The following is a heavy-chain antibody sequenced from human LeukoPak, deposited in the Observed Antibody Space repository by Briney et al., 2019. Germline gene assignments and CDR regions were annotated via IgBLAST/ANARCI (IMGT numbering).Heavy chain of an antibody. CDR1: GYTFTSYA. Sequence: ASVKVSCKASGYTFTSYAMHWVRQAPGQRLEWMGWINAGNGNTKYSQKFQGRVTITADKSTSTAYMELSSLRSEDTAVYYCARDGPIVVVVAATDDAFDIWGQGTMVTVSS. V-gene: IGHV1-3*01. CDR2: INAGNGNT. D-gene: IGHD2-15*01. CDR3: ARDGPIVVVVAATDDAFDI. J-gene: IGHJ3*02.